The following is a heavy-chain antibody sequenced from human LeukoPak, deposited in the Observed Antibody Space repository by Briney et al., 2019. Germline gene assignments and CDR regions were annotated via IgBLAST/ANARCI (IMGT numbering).Heavy chain of an antibody. V-gene: IGHV3-30*04. D-gene: IGHD1-26*01. CDR3: AKPVGATGYFDY. Sequence: GGSLRLSCAASGFTFSSYAMHWVRQAPGKGLEGVAVISYDGSNKYYADSVKGRFTISRDNSKNTLYLQMNSLRAEDTAVYYCAKPVGATGYFDYWGQGTLVTVSS. CDR2: ISYDGSNK. J-gene: IGHJ4*02. CDR1: GFTFSSYA.